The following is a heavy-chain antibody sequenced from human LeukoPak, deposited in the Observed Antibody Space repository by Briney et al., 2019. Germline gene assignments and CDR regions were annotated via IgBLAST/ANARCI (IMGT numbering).Heavy chain of an antibody. Sequence: PSETLSLTCAVYGGSFSGYYWSWIRQPPGKGLEWIGEINHSGSTNYNPSLKSRVTFSVDTSKNQFSLELSSVTAADTAVYYCARFMSGWYSDYWGQGALVTVSS. D-gene: IGHD6-19*01. V-gene: IGHV4-34*01. J-gene: IGHJ4*02. CDR3: ARFMSGWYSDY. CDR1: GGSFSGYY. CDR2: INHSGST.